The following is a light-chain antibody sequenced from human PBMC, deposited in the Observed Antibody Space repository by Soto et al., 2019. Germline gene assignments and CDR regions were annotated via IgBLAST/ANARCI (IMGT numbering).Light chain of an antibody. CDR3: CSYAGGFVL. V-gene: IGLV2-11*01. CDR2: DVN. CDR1: SSDVGAYNY. J-gene: IGLJ2*01. Sequence: QSVLTQPRSVSGSPGQSVTISCTGTSSDVGAYNYVSWYQQHPGKAPKLMIYDVNKRPSGVPDRFSGSKSGNTASLTISGLQAEDEADYYCCSYAGGFVLFGGGTQLTVL.